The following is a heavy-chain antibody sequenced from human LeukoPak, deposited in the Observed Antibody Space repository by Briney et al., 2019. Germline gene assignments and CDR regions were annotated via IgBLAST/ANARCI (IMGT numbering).Heavy chain of an antibody. CDR2: INHRGST. V-gene: IGHV4-34*01. CDR3: ARSDPYYFDY. CDR1: GGSFSGFS. Sequence: SETLSLTCAVYGGSFSGFSWTWVRQPPGKGLEWIGEINHRGSTDYNASLKSRVTISVDTSKQQVSLKLNSVTAADTALYYCARSDPYYFDYWGQGTLVTVSS. J-gene: IGHJ4*02.